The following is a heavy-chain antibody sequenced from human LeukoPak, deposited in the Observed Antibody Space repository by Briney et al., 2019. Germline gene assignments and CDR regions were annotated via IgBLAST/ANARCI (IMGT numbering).Heavy chain of an antibody. Sequence: ASVKVSCKASGYTFTGYYMHWVRQAPGQGLEWMGWINPNSGGTNYAQKFQGRVTMTRDTSISTAYMELSRLRSEDTAVYYCARANQLLSLEFDPWGQGTLVTVSS. D-gene: IGHD2-2*01. J-gene: IGHJ5*02. CDR2: INPNSGGT. CDR3: ARANQLLSLEFDP. CDR1: GYTFTGYY. V-gene: IGHV1-2*02.